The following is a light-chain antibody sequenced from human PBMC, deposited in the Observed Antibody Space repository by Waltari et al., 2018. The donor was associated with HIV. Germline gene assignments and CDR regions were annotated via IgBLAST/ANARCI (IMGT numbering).Light chain of an antibody. Sequence: DIQMTQSPSSLSASVGNRVTITCRASQSIRSYLNWDQQKPGKAPKQLIYAASSFQSGVPSRFSDSGSWTEFTLSIRSLRPEDFATYYCQQSYSTPFTFGQGTKLEIK. CDR3: QQSYSTPFT. CDR1: QSIRSY. CDR2: AAS. J-gene: IGKJ2*01. V-gene: IGKV1-39*01.